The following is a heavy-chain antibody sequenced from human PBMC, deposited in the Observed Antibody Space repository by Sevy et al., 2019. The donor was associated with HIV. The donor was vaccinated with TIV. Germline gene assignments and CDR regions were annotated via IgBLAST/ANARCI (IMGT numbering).Heavy chain of an antibody. V-gene: IGHV5-51*01. CDR3: ARFGSYRLSYYGMDV. J-gene: IGHJ6*02. Sequence: GESLKISCKGAGYSFTNYWIGWVRQMPGKGLEWMGIIYPGDSDTRYSPSFQGQVTISADKSISTAYLQWSSRRASDTAMYYCARFGSYRLSYYGMDVWGQGTTVTVSS. CDR1: GYSFTNYW. D-gene: IGHD2-15*01. CDR2: IYPGDSDT.